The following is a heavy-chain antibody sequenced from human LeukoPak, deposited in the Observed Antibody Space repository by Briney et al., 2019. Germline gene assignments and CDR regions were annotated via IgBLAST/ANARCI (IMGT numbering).Heavy chain of an antibody. V-gene: IGHV3-21*01. Sequence: GGSLRLSCAASGFTFSSYSMNWVRQAPGKGLEWVSSISSSSSYIYYADSVKGRFTISRDNAKNSLYLQMNSLRAEDTAVYYCARDRGIVVVPAAYYYYYYMDVWGKGTTVTVFS. CDR1: GFTFSSYS. CDR2: ISSSSSYI. J-gene: IGHJ6*03. CDR3: ARDRGIVVVPAAYYYYYYMDV. D-gene: IGHD2-2*01.